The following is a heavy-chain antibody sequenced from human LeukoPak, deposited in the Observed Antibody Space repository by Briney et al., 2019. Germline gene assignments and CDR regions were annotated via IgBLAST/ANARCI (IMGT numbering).Heavy chain of an antibody. V-gene: IGHV4-59*12. CDR2: IYYSGSS. Sequence: SETLSLTCTVSGGSISSSYWNWIRQPPGKGLEWIGYIYYSGSSNYNPSLKSRVTISVDTSKNQVSLKLSSVTAADTAVYYCARDVSNYYGSGSYGGIFDYWGQGTLVTVSS. D-gene: IGHD3-10*01. J-gene: IGHJ4*02. CDR1: GGSISSSY. CDR3: ARDVSNYYGSGSYGGIFDY.